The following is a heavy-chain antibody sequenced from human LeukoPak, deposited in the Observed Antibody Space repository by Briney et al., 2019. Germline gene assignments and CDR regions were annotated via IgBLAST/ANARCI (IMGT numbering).Heavy chain of an antibody. D-gene: IGHD2-21*02. CDR1: GYTFSTFG. Sequence: ASVKVSCKVPGYTFSTFGVTWVRQAPGKGLEWMGYISTYNGETHYAQSFQGRVAMTTDSSTNTAYMELRSLRSDDTAIYYCARDFSPPIGVATGTAIDYWGRGTLVTVSS. V-gene: IGHV1-18*01. CDR2: ISTYNGET. CDR3: ARDFSPPIGVATGTAIDY. J-gene: IGHJ4*02.